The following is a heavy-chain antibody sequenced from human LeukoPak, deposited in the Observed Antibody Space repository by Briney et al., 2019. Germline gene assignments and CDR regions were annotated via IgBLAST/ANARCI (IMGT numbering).Heavy chain of an antibody. D-gene: IGHD6-13*01. CDR3: ARSLMDEAAA. CDR1: GDSISSDY. Sequence: SETLSLTCTVSGDSISSDYWNWLRQPAGKGLEWIGRIYSSGSTNYNPSLKSRVTMSVDTSKNQFSLKLSSVTAADTAVYYCARSLMDEAAAWGQGTLVTVSS. V-gene: IGHV4-4*07. J-gene: IGHJ4*02. CDR2: IYSSGST.